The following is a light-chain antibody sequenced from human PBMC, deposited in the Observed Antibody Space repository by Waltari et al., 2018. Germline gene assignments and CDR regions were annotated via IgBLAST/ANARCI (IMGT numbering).Light chain of an antibody. CDR1: QGISTY. V-gene: IGKV1-9*01. CDR3: LHLNNFPLS. J-gene: IGKJ4*01. CDR2: AAS. Sequence: DIQLTQSPSFLSASLRDRLPITCRASQGISTYLAWYQQKPGKAPKLLIYAASTLQSDIPSRFSGSGSGTEFTLTISSLQPEDFATYYCLHLNNFPLSFGGGTKVELK.